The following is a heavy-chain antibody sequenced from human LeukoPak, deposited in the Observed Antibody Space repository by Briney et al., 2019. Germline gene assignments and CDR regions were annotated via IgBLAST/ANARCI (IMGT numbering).Heavy chain of an antibody. V-gene: IGHV3-74*01. Sequence: GGSLRLSCAASGFTFSSYWMHWVRQAPGKGLVWVSHIRSDGSSTNYADSVKGRFTISRDNAKSTLYLQMNSLRAGDTAVYYCARDSMVRGVIPFDYWGQGTLVAVSS. D-gene: IGHD3-10*01. J-gene: IGHJ4*02. CDR1: GFTFSSYW. CDR3: ARDSMVRGVIPFDY. CDR2: IRSDGSST.